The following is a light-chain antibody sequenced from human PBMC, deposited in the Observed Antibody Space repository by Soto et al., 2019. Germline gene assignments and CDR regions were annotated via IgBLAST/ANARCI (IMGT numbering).Light chain of an antibody. Sequence: DIVMTQSPDSLAVSLGERATINCKSSQSVLYSPNNKNYLAWYQQKPGPPPKLLIYWASTRESGVPDRFSGSGSGTDFTLTISSLQAADVAVYYCQQYYSTPDTFGQGTKLEIK. CDR2: WAS. CDR1: QSVLYSPNNKNY. CDR3: QQYYSTPDT. V-gene: IGKV4-1*01. J-gene: IGKJ2*01.